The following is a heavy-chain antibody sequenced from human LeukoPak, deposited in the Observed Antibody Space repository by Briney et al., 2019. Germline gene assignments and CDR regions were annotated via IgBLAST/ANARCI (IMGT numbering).Heavy chain of an antibody. Sequence: GGSLRLSCAASGFTFSSYSMNWVRQAPGKGLEWVSSISSSSSYIYYADSVKGRFTISRDNAKNSLHLQMNSLRAEDTAVYYCARDVLHTPFDYWGQGTLVTVSS. CDR3: ARDVLHTPFDY. CDR2: ISSSSSYI. D-gene: IGHD2/OR15-2a*01. V-gene: IGHV3-21*01. CDR1: GFTFSSYS. J-gene: IGHJ4*02.